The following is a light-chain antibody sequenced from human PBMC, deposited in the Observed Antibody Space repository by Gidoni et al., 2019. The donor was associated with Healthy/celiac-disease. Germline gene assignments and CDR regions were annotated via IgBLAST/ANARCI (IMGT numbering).Light chain of an antibody. CDR2: RNN. CDR3: AAWDDSLSGQV. J-gene: IGLJ3*02. CDR1: SSNIGSNY. Sequence: QSLLTHPPSASGTPGQRVTISCSGSSSNIGSNYVYWYQQLPGTAPKLLIYRNNQRPSGVPDRFSGSKSGTSASLAISGLRSEDEADYYCAAWDDSLSGQVFGGGTKLTVL. V-gene: IGLV1-47*01.